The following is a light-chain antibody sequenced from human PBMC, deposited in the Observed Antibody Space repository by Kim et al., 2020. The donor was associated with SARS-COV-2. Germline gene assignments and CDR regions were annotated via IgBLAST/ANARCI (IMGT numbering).Light chain of an antibody. CDR3: QQYGNSPLT. CDR2: GAS. CDR1: QSVSSSY. Sequence: EIVLTQSPGTLSLSPGERATLSCRASQSVSSSYLAWYQQKPGQAPRLLIYGASSRATGVPDRFSGSGSGTDFTLNITRLEPEDFAVYYCQQYGNSPLTFGEGTKVDIK. V-gene: IGKV3-20*01. J-gene: IGKJ4*02.